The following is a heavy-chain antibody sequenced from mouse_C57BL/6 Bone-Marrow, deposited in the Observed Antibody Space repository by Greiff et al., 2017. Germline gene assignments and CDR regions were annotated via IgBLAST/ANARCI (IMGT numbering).Heavy chain of an antibody. V-gene: IGHV1-55*01. CDR1: GYTFTSYW. Sequence: QVQLQQPGAELVKPGASVKMSCKASGYTFTSYWITWVKQRPGQGLEWIGDIYPGSGSTNYNEKFKGKATLIVDTSSSTAYMQLSSLTSEDSAVYYCALSGSSPLAYWGQGTLVTVSA. CDR2: IYPGSGST. J-gene: IGHJ3*01. D-gene: IGHD1-1*01. CDR3: ALSGSSPLAY.